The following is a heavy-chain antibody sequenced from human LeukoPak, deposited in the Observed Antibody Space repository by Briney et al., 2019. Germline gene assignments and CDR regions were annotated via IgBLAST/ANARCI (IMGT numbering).Heavy chain of an antibody. CDR2: IWYDGNKK. CDR1: GFTFSTYG. CDR3: AHARDIDY. D-gene: IGHD5-24*01. Sequence: PGGSLRLSCAASGFTFSTYGMHWVRQAPGKGLEWVAFIWYDGNKKYYADSVKGRFTISRDNSKNTLYLQMNSLRAEDTAVYYCAHARDIDYWGQGTLVTVSS. V-gene: IGHV3-30*02. J-gene: IGHJ4*02.